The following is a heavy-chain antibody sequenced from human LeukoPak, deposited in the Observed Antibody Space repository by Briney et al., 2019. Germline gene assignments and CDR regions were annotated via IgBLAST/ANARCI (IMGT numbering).Heavy chain of an antibody. CDR3: ARVLDNHGSYYYDSSGYKYYFDY. CDR2: IYYTGNT. Sequence: SETLSLTCAVSGGSISTSSTYHWGWIRQPPGKGLEWIGSIYYTGNTYYNPSLKSRVTIFVDMSKNQFSLKLTSVTAADTAVYYCARVLDNHGSYYYDSSGYKYYFDYWGQGTLVTVSS. V-gene: IGHV4-39*01. J-gene: IGHJ4*02. D-gene: IGHD3-22*01. CDR1: GGSISTSSTYH.